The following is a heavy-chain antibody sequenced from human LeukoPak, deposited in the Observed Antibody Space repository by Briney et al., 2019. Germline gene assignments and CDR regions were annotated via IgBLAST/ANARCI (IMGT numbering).Heavy chain of an antibody. CDR2: ISAYNGNT. D-gene: IGHD2-21*01. V-gene: IGHV1-18*04. CDR1: GYTFTGYY. J-gene: IGHJ4*02. Sequence: ASVKVSCKASGYTFTGYYMHWVRQAPGQGLEWMGWISAYNGNTNYAQKLQGRVTMTTDTSTSTAYMELRSLRSDDTAVYYCARDSRSYCGGGCYADYWGQGTLVTVSS. CDR3: ARDSRSYCGGGCYADY.